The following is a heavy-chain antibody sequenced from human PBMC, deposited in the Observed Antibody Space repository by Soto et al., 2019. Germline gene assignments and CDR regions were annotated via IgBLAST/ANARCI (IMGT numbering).Heavy chain of an antibody. V-gene: IGHV4-4*09. Sequence: SETLSLTCTVSGGSISSYYWSWIRQPPGKGLEWIGSIFHGGNTYYNPSLKSRVTISVGMSKNQFSLKLNSVTAADTAVYYCARARWYDAFDVWGQGTVVTVSS. CDR3: ARARWYDAFDV. CDR1: GGSISSYY. J-gene: IGHJ3*01. D-gene: IGHD2-15*01. CDR2: IFHGGNT.